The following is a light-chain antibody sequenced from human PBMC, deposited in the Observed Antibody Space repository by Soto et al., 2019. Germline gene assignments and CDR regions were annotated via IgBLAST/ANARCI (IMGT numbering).Light chain of an antibody. V-gene: IGKV4-1*01. CDR3: QQDYSTVS. CDR1: QTVLYSSNNKNY. CDR2: WAS. Sequence: DIVMTQSPDSLAVSLGERATINCKSSQTVLYSSNNKNYLAWYQQKPGQPPKVLIYWASTRESGVPDRFSGNVAGTDFTLTISSLQAEDVAVYYCQQDYSTVSFGGGTKVEIK. J-gene: IGKJ4*01.